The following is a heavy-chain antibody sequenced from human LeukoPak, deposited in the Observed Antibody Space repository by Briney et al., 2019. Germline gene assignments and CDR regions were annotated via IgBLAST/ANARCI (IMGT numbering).Heavy chain of an antibody. V-gene: IGHV3-23*01. CDR1: GFTFNHYA. Sequence: GGSLRLSCAASGFTFNHYAMTWVRQASGKGLEWVSVMSGSDPFTDYADSVRGRFSISRDNSKNMVYLQMNSLRPDDTAVYYCAKVVQTGNSMFDYWGQGALVTVSS. D-gene: IGHD2/OR15-2a*01. CDR2: MSGSDPFT. CDR3: AKVVQTGNSMFDY. J-gene: IGHJ4*01.